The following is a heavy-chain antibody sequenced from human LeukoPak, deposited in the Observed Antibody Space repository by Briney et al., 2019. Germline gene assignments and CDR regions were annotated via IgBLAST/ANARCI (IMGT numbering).Heavy chain of an antibody. J-gene: IGHJ4*02. CDR3: AKDLRTQLPEAFDY. D-gene: IGHD2-2*01. V-gene: IGHV3-23*01. Sequence: GGSLRLSCAASGFTFTTYAMTWVPQAPGKGLEWVSCISGSGNIPYYADSVKGRFTISRDNSKNTVYLQMTNLRAEDTALYYCAKDLRTQLPEAFDYWGQGTLVTVSS. CDR1: GFTFTTYA. CDR2: ISGSGNIP.